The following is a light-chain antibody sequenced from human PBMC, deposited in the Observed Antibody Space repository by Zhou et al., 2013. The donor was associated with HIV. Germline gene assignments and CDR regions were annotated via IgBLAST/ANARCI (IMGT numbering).Light chain of an antibody. CDR2: DGN. V-gene: IGKV1-9*01. CDR3: QQLXSYPIT. CDR1: QDIRGY. J-gene: IGKJ5*01. Sequence: DIHLTQSPSFLSASVGVRVTITCRASQDIRGYFAWYQQKPGQPPKLLIYDGNILQTGVPTRFSGTGAGADYTLTINTLQPEDVATYFCQQLXSYPITFGQGTRLEI.